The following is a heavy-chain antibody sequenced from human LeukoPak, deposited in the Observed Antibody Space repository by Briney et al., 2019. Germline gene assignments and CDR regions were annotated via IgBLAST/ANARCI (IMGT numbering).Heavy chain of an antibody. D-gene: IGHD2-2*02. J-gene: IGHJ4*02. CDR1: GGSFSGYY. Sequence: SETLSLTCAVYGGSFSGYYWSWIRQPPGKGLEWIGEINHSGSTNHNPSLKSRVTISVDTSKNQFSLKLSSVTAADTAVYYCARLPSRYCSSTSCYKSYDYWGQGTLVTVSS. CDR3: ARLPSRYCSSTSCYKSYDY. V-gene: IGHV4-34*01. CDR2: INHSGST.